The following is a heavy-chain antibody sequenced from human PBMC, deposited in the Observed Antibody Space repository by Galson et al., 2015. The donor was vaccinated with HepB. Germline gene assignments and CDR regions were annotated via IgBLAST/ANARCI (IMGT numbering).Heavy chain of an antibody. CDR1: GFTFSSYA. CDR3: AKDLELGYYDILTGYYTTPFDY. CDR2: ISGSGGST. D-gene: IGHD3-9*01. Sequence: SLRLSCAASGFTFSSYAVSWVRQAPGKGLEWVSAISGSGGSTYYADSVKGRFTISRDNSKNTLYLQMNSLRAEDTAVYYCAKDLELGYYDILTGYYTTPFDYWGQGTLVTVSS. V-gene: IGHV3-23*01. J-gene: IGHJ4*02.